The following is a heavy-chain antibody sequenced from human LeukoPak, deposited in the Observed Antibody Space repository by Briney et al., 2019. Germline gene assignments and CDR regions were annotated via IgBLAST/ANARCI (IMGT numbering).Heavy chain of an antibody. Sequence: KASETLSLTCTVSGGSSSSGSYYWSWIRQPAGKGLEWIGRIYTSGSTNYNPSLKSRVTISVDTSKNQFSLKLSSVTAADTAVYYCARGSSAVAFNWFDPWGQGTLVTVSS. CDR2: IYTSGST. J-gene: IGHJ5*02. CDR1: GGSSSSGSYY. CDR3: ARGSSAVAFNWFDP. D-gene: IGHD6-19*01. V-gene: IGHV4-61*02.